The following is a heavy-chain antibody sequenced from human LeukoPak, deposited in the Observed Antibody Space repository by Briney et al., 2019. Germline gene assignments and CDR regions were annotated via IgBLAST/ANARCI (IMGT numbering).Heavy chain of an antibody. V-gene: IGHV4-34*01. J-gene: IGHJ3*02. CDR3: ARATQYYRSAFDI. CDR2: INHSGST. D-gene: IGHD3-10*01. Sequence: SETLSLTCAVYGGSFSGYYWSWIRQPPGKGLEWIGEINHSGSTNYNPSLKSRVTISVDTSKNQFSLKLSSVTAADTAVYYCARATQYYRSAFDIWGQGTMVTVSS. CDR1: GGSFSGYY.